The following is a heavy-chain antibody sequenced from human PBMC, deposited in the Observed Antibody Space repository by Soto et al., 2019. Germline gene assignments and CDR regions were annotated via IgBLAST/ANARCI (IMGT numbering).Heavy chain of an antibody. CDR1: GGSIIHYY. J-gene: IGHJ3*02. CDR3: ARVWGGAFDI. D-gene: IGHD3-10*01. V-gene: IGHV4-59*01. CDR2: IYYSGTT. Sequence: SETLSLTCTVSGGSIIHYYWTWLRQPPGKGLEWMGYIYYSGTTTNYNPSLKSRVTLSVDTSKNQFSLKLSSVTAADTAVYYCARVWGGAFDIWGQGTMVT.